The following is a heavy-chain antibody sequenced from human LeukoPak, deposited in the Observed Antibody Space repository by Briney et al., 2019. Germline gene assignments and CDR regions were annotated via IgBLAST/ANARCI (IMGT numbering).Heavy chain of an antibody. D-gene: IGHD6-19*01. CDR2: IYYSGST. CDR1: GGSISSYC. J-gene: IGHJ4*02. CDR3: ARHVYSSGWYYFDY. Sequence: SETLSLTCAVSGGSISSYCWSWIRQPPGKGLEWVGYIYYSGSTNYNPSLKSRVTISVDTSKNQFSLKLSSVTAADTAVYYCARHVYSSGWYYFDYWGQGTLVTVSS. V-gene: IGHV4-59*08.